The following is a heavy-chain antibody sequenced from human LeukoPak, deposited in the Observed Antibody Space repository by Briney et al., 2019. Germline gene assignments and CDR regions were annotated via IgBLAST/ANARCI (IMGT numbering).Heavy chain of an antibody. Sequence: PSETLSLTCTVSGDSISSSSFYWGWIRQPPGKGLEWIGSIYYSGSTYYNPSLKSRVTISVDTSKNQFSLKLSSVTAADTAVYYCARHGSKDRYDYWGQGTLVTVSS. D-gene: IGHD1-26*01. CDR3: ARHGSKDRYDY. CDR2: IYYSGST. J-gene: IGHJ4*02. V-gene: IGHV4-39*01. CDR1: GDSISSSSFY.